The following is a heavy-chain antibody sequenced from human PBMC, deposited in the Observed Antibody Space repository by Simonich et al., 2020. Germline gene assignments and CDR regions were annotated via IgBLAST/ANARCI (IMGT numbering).Heavy chain of an antibody. CDR1: GYTFTGYY. D-gene: IGHD7-27*01. J-gene: IGHJ4*02. V-gene: IGHV1-2*06. CDR3: ASGWDWGFSHMSDY. CDR2: IKPNSGGK. Sequence: QVQLVQSGAEVKKPGASVKVSCKASGYTFTGYYMHWVRQAPGQGLEWRGRIKPNSGGKNYAQKFQGRVTMTRDTSISTAYMELSRLRSDDTAVYYCASGWDWGFSHMSDYWGQGTLVTVSS.